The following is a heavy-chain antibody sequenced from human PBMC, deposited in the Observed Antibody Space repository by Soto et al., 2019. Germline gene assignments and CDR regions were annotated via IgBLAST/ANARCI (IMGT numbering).Heavy chain of an antibody. D-gene: IGHD4-17*01. Sequence: GGSLRLSCAASGFTFSSYAMHWVRQAPGKGLEWVAVISYDGSNKYYADSVKGRFTISRDNSKNTLYLQMNSLRAEDTAVYYCARERDYGDYGTFDIWGQGTMVTVSS. CDR3: ARERDYGDYGTFDI. CDR1: GFTFSSYA. CDR2: ISYDGSNK. J-gene: IGHJ3*02. V-gene: IGHV3-30-3*01.